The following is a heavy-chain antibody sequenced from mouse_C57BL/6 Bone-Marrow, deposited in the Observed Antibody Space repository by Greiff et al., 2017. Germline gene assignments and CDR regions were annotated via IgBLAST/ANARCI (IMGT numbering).Heavy chain of an antibody. CDR2: IYPRSGNT. CDR1: GYTFTSYG. CDR3: ARKGREFAD. Sequence: VQLVESGAELARPGASVKLSCKASGYTFTSYGISWVKQRTGQGLEWIGEIYPRSGNTYYNEKFKGKATLTADKSSSTAYMELRSLTSEDSAVYFCARKGREFADWGKGTLGTVSA. J-gene: IGHJ3*01. V-gene: IGHV1-81*01.